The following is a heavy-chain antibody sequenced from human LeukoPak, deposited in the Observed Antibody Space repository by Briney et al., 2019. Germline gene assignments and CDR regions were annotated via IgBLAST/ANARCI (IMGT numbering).Heavy chain of an antibody. D-gene: IGHD6-19*01. V-gene: IGHV3-48*02. CDR2: ISRSSSTM. Sequence: GRSLRLSCAASGFTFSSYGMHWVRQAPGKGLEWVSYISRSSSTMYYADSVKGRFTISRDNAKNSLYLQMNSLRDEDTAVYYCARTGDSTGYYVWLDPWGQGTLVTVSS. CDR3: ARTGDSTGYYVWLDP. CDR1: GFTFSSYG. J-gene: IGHJ5*02.